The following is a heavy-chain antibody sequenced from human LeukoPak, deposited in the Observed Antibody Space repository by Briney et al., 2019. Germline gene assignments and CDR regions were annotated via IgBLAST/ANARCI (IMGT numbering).Heavy chain of an antibody. J-gene: IGHJ4*02. D-gene: IGHD4/OR15-4a*01. CDR3: ARKVRPDYSRFDY. CDR1: GGSISSRSYY. CDR2: MYYSGNT. V-gene: IGHV4-39*01. Sequence: SETLSLTCTVSGGSISSRSYYWGWIRQPPGKGLERIGSMYYSGNTYYNPSLKSRVTISVDTSKNQFSLKLSSVTAADTAVYYCARKVRPDYSRFDYWGQGTLVTVSS.